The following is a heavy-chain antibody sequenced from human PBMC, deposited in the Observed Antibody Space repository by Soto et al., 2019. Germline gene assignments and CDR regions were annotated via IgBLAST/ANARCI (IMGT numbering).Heavy chain of an antibody. CDR1: GFTLNDYY. V-gene: IGHV3-7*03. CDR3: ARDPGKAD. J-gene: IGHJ4*02. Sequence: PGGSLRLSCATSGFTLNDYYISWVRQVPGKGLEWVGNIKGDGSDPHYVDSVKGRFTISRDNAENLIYLQMNHLRVEDTAMYYCARDPGKADWGQGPTVTVSS. CDR2: IKGDGSDP.